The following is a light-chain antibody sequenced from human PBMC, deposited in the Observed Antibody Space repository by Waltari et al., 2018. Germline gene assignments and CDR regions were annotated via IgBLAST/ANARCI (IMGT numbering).Light chain of an antibody. J-gene: IGKJ2*01. V-gene: IGKV1-5*03. CDR1: QSISSW. CDR3: QQYNGYPYT. Sequence: DIQMTQSPSTLSASVRDRVSITCRASQSISSWLAWYQQKPGKAPKLLIYKASSLESGVPSRFSGSRSGTEFTLTVSSLQPDDFATYYCQQYNGYPYTFGQGTSWRSN. CDR2: KAS.